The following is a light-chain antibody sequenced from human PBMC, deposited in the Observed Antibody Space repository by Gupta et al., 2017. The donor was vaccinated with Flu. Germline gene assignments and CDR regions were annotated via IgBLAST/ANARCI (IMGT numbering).Light chain of an antibody. Sequence: ERATLSCMASRSVNNSYLAWYQQRPGQPPRLLIYGASTRAADTPDRFRGSGSGTDFTLTISRLDPEDFAIYFCQQYAGSPPTFGPGAKVDIK. CDR2: GAS. CDR3: QQYAGSPPT. V-gene: IGKV3-20*01. CDR1: RSVNNSY. J-gene: IGKJ1*01.